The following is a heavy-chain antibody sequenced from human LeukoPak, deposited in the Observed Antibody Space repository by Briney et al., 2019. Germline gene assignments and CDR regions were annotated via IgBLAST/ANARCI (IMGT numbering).Heavy chain of an antibody. Sequence: SETLSLTCTVSGGSISSYYWSWIRQPPGKGLEWIGEINHSGSTNYNPSLKSRVTISVDTSKNQFSLKLSFVTAADTAVYYCARHELLWFGESWVDYWGQGTLVTVSS. D-gene: IGHD3-10*01. CDR2: INHSGST. CDR3: ARHELLWFGESWVDY. V-gene: IGHV4-34*01. CDR1: GGSISSYY. J-gene: IGHJ4*02.